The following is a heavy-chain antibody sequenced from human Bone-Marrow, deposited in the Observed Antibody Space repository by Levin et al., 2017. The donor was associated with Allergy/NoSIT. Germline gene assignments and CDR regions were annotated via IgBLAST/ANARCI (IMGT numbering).Heavy chain of an antibody. D-gene: IGHD3-3*01. Sequence: TGESLKISCRASGYHFTKHWIGWVRQMPGKGLEWMGILNPGDSDTRYSPSFEGQVTFSADKSITTAYLQWNSLRASDTAIYYCARSLNVADDFYVWQDAFDFWGQGTVVTVSS. V-gene: IGHV5-51*01. CDR3: ARSLNVADDFYVWQDAFDF. CDR2: LNPGDSDT. J-gene: IGHJ3*01. CDR1: GYHFTKHW.